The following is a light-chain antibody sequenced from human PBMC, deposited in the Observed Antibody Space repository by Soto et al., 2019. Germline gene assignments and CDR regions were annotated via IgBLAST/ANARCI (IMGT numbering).Light chain of an antibody. J-gene: IGKJ5*01. Sequence: EIVLTQSPATLSLSPGETANLSCRASQSIRNNLLWYQQERGQAPRLLIYDASYRAPGIPASFTGSGSGTDFTLTISTREPEDFALYYCQQRINGLPITFGHGTRLEIK. CDR2: DAS. CDR1: QSIRNN. V-gene: IGKV3-11*01. CDR3: QQRINGLPIT.